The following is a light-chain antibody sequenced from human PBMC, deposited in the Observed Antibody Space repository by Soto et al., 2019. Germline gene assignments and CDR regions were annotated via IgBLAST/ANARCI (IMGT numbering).Light chain of an antibody. J-gene: IGKJ4*01. V-gene: IGKV3D-20*02. CDR1: QSVSSNY. CDR2: DAT. Sequence: EIVLTQSPGTLSLSPGERATLSCRASQSVSSNYLAWYQQKSGQAPRLLIYDATSRATDVPDRFSGSGSGTDFTLTISRLEPEDFAVYYCQRYNNWPLTFGGGTKVESK. CDR3: QRYNNWPLT.